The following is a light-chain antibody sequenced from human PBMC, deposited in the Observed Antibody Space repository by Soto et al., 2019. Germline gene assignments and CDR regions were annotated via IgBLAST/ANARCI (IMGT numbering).Light chain of an antibody. Sequence: QSALTQPRSVSGSPGESVTISCSGTSSDVGSYNYVSWYQQYPGKAPKVMIYDVSERPSEVPVRFSGSKSGNTASLTISGLQAEDEAEYFCCSYSGSDSLFFGGGTKVTVL. CDR3: CSYSGSDSLF. V-gene: IGLV2-11*01. CDR2: DVS. J-gene: IGLJ2*01. CDR1: SSDVGSYNY.